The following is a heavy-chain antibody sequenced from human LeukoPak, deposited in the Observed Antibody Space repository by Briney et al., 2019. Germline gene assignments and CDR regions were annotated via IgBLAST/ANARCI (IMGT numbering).Heavy chain of an antibody. D-gene: IGHD3-22*01. CDR1: GFTFSSYA. CDR2: ISYDGSNK. Sequence: PGGSLRLSCAASGFTFSSYAMHWVRQASGKGLEWVAVISYDGSNKYYADSVKGRFTISRDNSKNTLYLQMNSLRAEDTAVYYCARDSRLLASGYYYGMDVWGQGTTVTVSS. CDR3: ARDSRLLASGYYYGMDV. V-gene: IGHV3-30-3*01. J-gene: IGHJ6*02.